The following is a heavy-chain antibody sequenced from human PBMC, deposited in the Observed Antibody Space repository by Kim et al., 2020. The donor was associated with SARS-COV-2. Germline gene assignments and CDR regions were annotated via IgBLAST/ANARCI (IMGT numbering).Heavy chain of an antibody. CDR2: ISSSGSTI. D-gene: IGHD4-17*01. CDR1: GFTFSDYY. CDR3: ARDEGYGGNAERCFDY. Sequence: GGSLRLSCAASGFTFSDYYMSWIRQAPGKGLEWVSYISSSGSTIYYADSVKGRFTISRDNAKNSLYLQMNSLRAEDTAVYYCARDEGYGGNAERCFDYWGQGTLVTVSS. V-gene: IGHV3-11*01. J-gene: IGHJ4*02.